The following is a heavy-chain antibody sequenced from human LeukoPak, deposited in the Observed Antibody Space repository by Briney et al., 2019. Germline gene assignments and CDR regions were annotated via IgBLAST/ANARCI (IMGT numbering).Heavy chain of an antibody. CDR3: ARAPATHCSTTSCYVFDM. J-gene: IGHJ3*02. D-gene: IGHD2-2*01. CDR2: IYSGGDT. Sequence: SETLSLTCTVSGGSISSYYWSWIRQPAGKGLEWIGRIYSGGDTNYNPSLKSRVIMSVDTSKNQFSPQLSSVTAADTAVYYCARAPATHCSTTSCYVFDMWGQGTMVTVSS. CDR1: GGSISSYY. V-gene: IGHV4-4*07.